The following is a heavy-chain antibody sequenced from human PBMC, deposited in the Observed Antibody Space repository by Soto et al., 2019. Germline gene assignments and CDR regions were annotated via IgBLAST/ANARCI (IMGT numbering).Heavy chain of an antibody. D-gene: IGHD2-8*01. J-gene: IGHJ4*02. CDR2: ISSNGRST. CDR1: GFTFSTYA. Sequence: GGCLRLSCATSGFTFSTYAMHWVRQAPGKGLEYVSAISSNGRSTYYANSVKGRFTISRDNSKNTLYLQMDSLRAEDMAVYYCARDRCTNGVCYAPSDYWGQGTLVTVSS. V-gene: IGHV3-64*01. CDR3: ARDRCTNGVCYAPSDY.